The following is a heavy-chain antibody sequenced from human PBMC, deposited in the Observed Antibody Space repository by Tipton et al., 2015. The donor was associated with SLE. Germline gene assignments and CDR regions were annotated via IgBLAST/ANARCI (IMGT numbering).Heavy chain of an antibody. D-gene: IGHD2-15*01. V-gene: IGHV4-34*01. CDR1: GGSFSGYY. J-gene: IGHJ5*02. CDR3: ARGRDIVVVVAATQKLDWFDP. Sequence: TLSLTCAVYGGSFSGYYWSWIRQPPGKGLEWIGEINHSGSTNYNPSLKSRVTLSVDTSKNQFSLKLSSVTAADTAVYYCARGRDIVVVVAATQKLDWFDPWGQGTLVTVSS. CDR2: INHSGST.